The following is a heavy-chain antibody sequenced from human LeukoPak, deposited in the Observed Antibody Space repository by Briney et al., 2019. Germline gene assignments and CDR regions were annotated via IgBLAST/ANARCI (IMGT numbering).Heavy chain of an antibody. J-gene: IGHJ5*02. CDR1: GSSFTSYW. V-gene: IGHV5-51*01. Sequence: GESLQISCQGSGSSFTSYWIGWVRQLPGKGLEWMGIIYPGDSDTRYSPSFQGQVTISADKSISTAYLQWSSLKASDTAMYYCARLFHPPGIAVAGTPFDPWGQGTLVTVSS. CDR3: ARLFHPPGIAVAGTPFDP. D-gene: IGHD6-19*01. CDR2: IYPGDSDT.